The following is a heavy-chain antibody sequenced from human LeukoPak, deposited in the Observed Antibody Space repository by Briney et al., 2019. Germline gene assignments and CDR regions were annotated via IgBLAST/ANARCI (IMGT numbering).Heavy chain of an antibody. J-gene: IGHJ3*02. V-gene: IGHV6-1*01. CDR3: ARLLELGTDAFDI. Sequence: SQTLSLTCAISGDSVSSNSAAWNCIKQSPSRGLECLGRTYYRSKWYNDYAVSVKSRITINPDTSKNQFSLQLNSVTPEDTAVYYCARLLELGTDAFDIWGQGTMVTVSS. CDR1: GDSVSSNSAA. D-gene: IGHD7-27*01. CDR2: TYYRSKWYN.